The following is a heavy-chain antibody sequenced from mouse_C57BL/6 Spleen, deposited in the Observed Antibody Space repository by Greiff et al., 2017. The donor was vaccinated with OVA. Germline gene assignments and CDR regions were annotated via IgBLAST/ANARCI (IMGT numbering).Heavy chain of an antibody. D-gene: IGHD1-1*01. CDR1: GYTFTSYW. CDR3: ARGFITTVVATDY. CDR2: IYPGSGST. Sequence: VKLQQPGAELVKPGASVKMSCKASGYTFTSYWITWVKQRPGQGLEWIGDIYPGSGSTNYNEKFKSKATLTVDTSSSTAYMQLSSLTSEDSAVYYCARGFITTVVATDYWGQGTTLTVSS. J-gene: IGHJ2*01. V-gene: IGHV1-55*01.